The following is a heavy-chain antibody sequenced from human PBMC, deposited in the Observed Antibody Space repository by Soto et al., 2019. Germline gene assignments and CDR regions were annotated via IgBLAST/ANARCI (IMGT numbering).Heavy chain of an antibody. CDR1: GGSIRSSSYY. CDR3: ARDTLDYGDKGFDY. D-gene: IGHD4-17*01. J-gene: IGHJ4*02. V-gene: IGHV4-39*01. Sequence: SETLSLTCTASGGSIRSSSYYWGWIRQPPGKGLEWIGSIYYRGNTYYNPSLKSRVTISVDTSKNQFSLKLSSVTAADTAVYYCARDTLDYGDKGFDYWGQGTLVTVSS. CDR2: IYYRGNT.